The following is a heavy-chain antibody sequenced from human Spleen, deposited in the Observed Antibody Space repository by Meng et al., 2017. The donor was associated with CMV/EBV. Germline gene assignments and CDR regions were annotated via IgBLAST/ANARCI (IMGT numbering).Heavy chain of an antibody. V-gene: IGHV3-30*03. CDR2: ISYDGSHK. J-gene: IGHJ4*02. CDR1: GFTFSDYG. D-gene: IGHD5-12*01. Sequence: SGFTFSDYGMHWVRQAPGKGLEWVAVISYDGSHKQYADTVKGRFTISRDTSKNTLFLQLNGLRAEDTASYYCVQGGYSLRWHSGLAYWGQGTLVTVSS. CDR3: VQGGYSLRWHSGLAY.